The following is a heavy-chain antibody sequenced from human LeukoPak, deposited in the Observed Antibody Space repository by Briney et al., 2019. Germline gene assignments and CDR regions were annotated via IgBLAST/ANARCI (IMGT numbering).Heavy chain of an antibody. D-gene: IGHD6-13*01. CDR2: ISHSGST. J-gene: IGHJ4*02. V-gene: IGHV4-38-2*02. CDR1: GYSISSGYY. CDR3: ARTRRSSSWYPRGAFDY. Sequence: SETLSLTCTVSGYSISSGYYWGWIRQPPGKGPEWIGEISHSGSTNYNPSLKSRVTISVDTSKNQFSLKLSSVTAADTAVYYCARTRRSSSWYPRGAFDYWGQGTLVTVSS.